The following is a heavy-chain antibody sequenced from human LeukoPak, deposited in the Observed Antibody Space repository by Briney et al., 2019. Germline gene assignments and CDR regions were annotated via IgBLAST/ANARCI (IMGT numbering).Heavy chain of an antibody. CDR2: IYSGGST. V-gene: IGHV3-53*01. Sequence: GGSLRLSCAASGFTVSTSYMSWVRQAPGRGLEWVSVIYSGGSTYSADSMKGRFTISRDNSKNTLYLQMNSLRAEDTAVYYCAKMAAQQFDPWGQGTLVTVSS. D-gene: IGHD2-8*01. CDR3: AKMAAQQFDP. CDR1: GFTVSTSY. J-gene: IGHJ5*02.